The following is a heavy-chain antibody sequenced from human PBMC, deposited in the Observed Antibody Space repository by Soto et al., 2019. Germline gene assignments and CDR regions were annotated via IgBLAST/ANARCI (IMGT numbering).Heavy chain of an antibody. Sequence: GESLKISCQGSGYNFTSYWIGWVRQMPGKGLEWMGIIYPGDSDTRYSPSFQGQVTISADKSISTAYLQWSSLKASDTTMYYCARHHCSSTSCYSDIWGQGTMVTVSS. CDR2: IYPGDSDT. V-gene: IGHV5-51*01. CDR1: GYNFTSYW. CDR3: ARHHCSSTSCYSDI. J-gene: IGHJ3*02. D-gene: IGHD2-2*01.